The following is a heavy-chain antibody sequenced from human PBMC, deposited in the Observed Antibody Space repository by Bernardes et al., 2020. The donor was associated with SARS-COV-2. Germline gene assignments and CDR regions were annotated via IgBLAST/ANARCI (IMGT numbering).Heavy chain of an antibody. J-gene: IGHJ6*02. Sequence: GGSLRLSRAASGFTFSSYGMHWVRQAPGKGLEWVAVIWYDGSNKYYADSVKGRFTISRDNSKNTLYLQMNSLRAEDTAVYYCASCLAYGSGSYYYYYYYGMDVWGQGTTVTVSS. CDR3: ASCLAYGSGSYYYYYYYGMDV. D-gene: IGHD3-10*01. V-gene: IGHV3-33*01. CDR1: GFTFSSYG. CDR2: IWYDGSNK.